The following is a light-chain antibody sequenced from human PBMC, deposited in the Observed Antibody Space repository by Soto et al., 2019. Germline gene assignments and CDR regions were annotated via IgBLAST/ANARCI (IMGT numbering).Light chain of an antibody. CDR2: EVS. Sequence: QSALTQPPSASGSPGQSVTISCTGTSSDVGGYNYVAWYQQYPGKAPKFMIYEVSKRPSGVPDRFSGSKSGNTASLTVSGLQTEDEADYYCSSYAGSNNWVFGGGTKVTV. J-gene: IGLJ3*02. CDR3: SSYAGSNNWV. V-gene: IGLV2-8*01. CDR1: SSDVGGYNY.